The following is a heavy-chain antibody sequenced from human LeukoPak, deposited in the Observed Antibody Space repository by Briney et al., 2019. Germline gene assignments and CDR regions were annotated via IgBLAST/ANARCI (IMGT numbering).Heavy chain of an antibody. CDR1: GFTFSPYS. V-gene: IGHV3-21*01. D-gene: IGHD6-6*01. Sequence: GGSLRLSCAASGFTFSPYSMNWVRQAPGKGLEWVSLVSSRSSFINYADSVKGRFTISRDNAKNSLYLQMNSLRAEDTAVYYCARVRAARPGVYYFDYWGQGTLVTVSS. CDR3: ARVRAARPGVYYFDY. J-gene: IGHJ4*02. CDR2: VSSRSSFI.